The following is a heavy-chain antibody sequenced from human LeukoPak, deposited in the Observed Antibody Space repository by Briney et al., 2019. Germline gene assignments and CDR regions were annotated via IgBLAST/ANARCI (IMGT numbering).Heavy chain of an antibody. Sequence: SETLSLTCTVSGGPITPYYWSWIRQPAGKGLEWIGRIYTSGSTNYNPALKSRVTMSVDTSQNRFSLKLTSVTAADTAVYYCARGIDYFGSGNDYWGQGTLVTVSS. D-gene: IGHD3-10*01. V-gene: IGHV4-4*07. CDR2: IYTSGST. CDR1: GGPITPYY. J-gene: IGHJ4*02. CDR3: ARGIDYFGSGNDY.